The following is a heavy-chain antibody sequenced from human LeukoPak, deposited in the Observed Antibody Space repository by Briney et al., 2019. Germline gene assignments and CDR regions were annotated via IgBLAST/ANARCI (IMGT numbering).Heavy chain of an antibody. Sequence: PGGSLRLSCAASGFSFSTYTMHWVRQAPGKGLEYVSAINSNEDTTYYANSVKGRFTISRDNSKNTMYLQMGTLRAEDVAVYYCARDGFDYWGQGTLVTVSS. V-gene: IGHV3-64*01. CDR1: GFSFSTYT. CDR2: INSNEDTT. CDR3: ARDGFDY. J-gene: IGHJ4*02.